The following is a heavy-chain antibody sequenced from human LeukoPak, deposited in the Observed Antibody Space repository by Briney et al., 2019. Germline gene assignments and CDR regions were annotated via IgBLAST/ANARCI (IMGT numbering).Heavy chain of an antibody. CDR3: ASLYSGSYFLDC. CDR1: GGSISSNIYS. Sequence: SETLSLTCSVSGGSISSNIYSWGWIRQPPGKGLEWIGYIYYSGSTYYNPSLKSRVTISVDTSKNQFSLKLSSVTAADTAVYYCASLYSGSYFLDCWGQGTLVTVSS. D-gene: IGHD1-26*01. V-gene: IGHV4-30-4*08. J-gene: IGHJ4*02. CDR2: IYYSGST.